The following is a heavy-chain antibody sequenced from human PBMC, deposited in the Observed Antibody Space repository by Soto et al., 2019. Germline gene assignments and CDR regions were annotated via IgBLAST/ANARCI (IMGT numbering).Heavy chain of an antibody. CDR1: GYTFTGYY. CDR3: ARGTPGGYCSGGSCPRPYYMDV. J-gene: IGHJ6*03. Sequence: GASVKLSCKASGYTFTGYYMHWVRQAPGQGLEWMGWINPNSGGTNYAQKFQGWVTMTRDTSISTAYMELSRLRSDDTAVYYCARGTPGGYCSGGSCPRPYYMDVWGKGTTVTVSS. D-gene: IGHD2-15*01. V-gene: IGHV1-2*04. CDR2: INPNSGGT.